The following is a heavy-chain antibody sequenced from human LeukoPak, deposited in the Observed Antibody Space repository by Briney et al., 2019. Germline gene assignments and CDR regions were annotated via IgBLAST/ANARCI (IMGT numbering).Heavy chain of an antibody. V-gene: IGHV4-30-2*01. Sequence: SETLSLTCTVSGGSISSGGYYWSWIRQPPGKGLEWIGYIYHSGSTYYNPSLKSRVTISVDRSKNQFSLKLSSVTAADTAGYYCARDNGGYVLDWGQGTLVTVSS. CDR3: ARDNGGYVLD. CDR2: IYHSGST. J-gene: IGHJ4*02. CDR1: GGSISSGGYY. D-gene: IGHD5-12*01.